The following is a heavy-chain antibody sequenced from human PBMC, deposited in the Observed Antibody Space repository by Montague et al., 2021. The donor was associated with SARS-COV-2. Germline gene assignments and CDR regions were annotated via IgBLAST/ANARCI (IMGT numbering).Heavy chain of an antibody. Sequence: SVTLSLTCAVSGGFISSGNWWSWVRQPPGKGLEWIGEIFHSGAASYNPSLKSRLTISMDKSKNEFSLKLNSVTAADTAMYYCARDFVAAVPDRFDSWGQGVLVTVSS. J-gene: IGHJ4*02. V-gene: IGHV4-4*02. D-gene: IGHD6-13*01. CDR1: GGFISSGNW. CDR2: IFHSGAA. CDR3: ARDFVAAVPDRFDS.